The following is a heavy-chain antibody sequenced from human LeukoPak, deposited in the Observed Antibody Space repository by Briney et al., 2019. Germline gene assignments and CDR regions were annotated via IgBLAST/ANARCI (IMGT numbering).Heavy chain of an antibody. J-gene: IGHJ3*02. CDR1: GYTFTSYG. CDR3: AKGDYDFWSGYSHAFDI. V-gene: IGHV1-18*01. Sequence: ASVKVSCKASGYTFTSYGISWVRQAPGQGLEWMGWISAYNGNTNYAQKLQGRVTVTTDTSTSTAYMELRSLRSDDTAVYYCAKGDYDFWSGYSHAFDIWGQGTMVTVSS. CDR2: ISAYNGNT. D-gene: IGHD3-3*01.